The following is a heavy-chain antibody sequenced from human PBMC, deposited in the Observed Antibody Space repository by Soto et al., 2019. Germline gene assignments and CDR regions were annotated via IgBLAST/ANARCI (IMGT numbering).Heavy chain of an antibody. D-gene: IGHD2-15*01. Sequence: QVQLVESGGGVVQPGRSLRLSCAASGFTFSSYAMHWVRQAPGKGLEWVAVISYDGSNKYYADSVKGRFTIYRDNSKNTLYLQMNSLRAEDTAVYYCAMFPWWSDYYYYGMDVWGQGTTVTVAS. CDR3: AMFPWWSDYYYYGMDV. CDR2: ISYDGSNK. CDR1: GFTFSSYA. J-gene: IGHJ6*02. V-gene: IGHV3-30-3*01.